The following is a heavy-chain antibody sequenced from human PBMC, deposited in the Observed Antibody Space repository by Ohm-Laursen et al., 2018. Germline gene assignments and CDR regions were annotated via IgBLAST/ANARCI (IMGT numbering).Heavy chain of an antibody. J-gene: IGHJ4*02. CDR3: AREEVGAIGY. CDR2: IGASGSRI. D-gene: IGHD1-26*01. CDR1: GFIVSDYY. Sequence: SLRLSCSASGFIVSDYYVSWIRQPPGKGLEWISYIGASGSRIFYADSVKGRFTISKDNAKNSVYLQMNNLRAEDTAVYYCAREEVGAIGYWGQGTLVTVSS. V-gene: IGHV3-11*01.